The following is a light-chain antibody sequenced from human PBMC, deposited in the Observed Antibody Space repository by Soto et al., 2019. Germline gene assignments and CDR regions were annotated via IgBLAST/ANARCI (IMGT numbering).Light chain of an antibody. CDR1: QSVSSY. J-gene: IGKJ4*01. Sequence: EIVLTQSPAPLSLSPGERATISYSASQSVSSYLDWYQQKPGQAPRLLIYYASSRATGIPARFSGSGSGTDCTLTISSLEPEDFAVYYCQQRSKWPLTFGGGTKVEIK. V-gene: IGKV3-11*01. CDR2: YAS. CDR3: QQRSKWPLT.